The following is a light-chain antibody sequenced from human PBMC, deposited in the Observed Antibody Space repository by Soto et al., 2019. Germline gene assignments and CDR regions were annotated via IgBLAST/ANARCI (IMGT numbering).Light chain of an antibody. CDR3: QQLNSYPLT. CDR2: AAS. J-gene: IGKJ4*01. CDR1: QGIRND. Sequence: QMTQSPSSLSAFVGNRVPITCRAIQGIRNDLAWYQQTPGKAPKLLIYAASTMHSGVPARFSGSGSGTEFTLTISSLQPEDFATYYCQQLNSYPLTFGGGTKVDIK. V-gene: IGKV1-9*01.